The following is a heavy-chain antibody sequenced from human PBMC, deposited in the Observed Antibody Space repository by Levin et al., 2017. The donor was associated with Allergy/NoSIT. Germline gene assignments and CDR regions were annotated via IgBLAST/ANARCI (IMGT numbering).Heavy chain of an antibody. D-gene: IGHD6-19*01. Sequence: GSLRLSCAASGFTFNNYAMSWVRQAPGKGLEWVSAIINSGVGTYYADSVKGRFTISRDNSKKTMYLQMNSLRAEDTAVYFCAKDARRGSDHPDCFDCWGQGTLVTASS. CDR3: AKDARRGSDHPDCFDC. V-gene: IGHV3-23*01. CDR2: IINSGVGT. J-gene: IGHJ4*02. CDR1: GFTFNNYA.